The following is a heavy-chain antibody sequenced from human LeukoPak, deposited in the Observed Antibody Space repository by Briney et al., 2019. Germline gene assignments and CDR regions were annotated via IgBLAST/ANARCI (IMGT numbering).Heavy chain of an antibody. V-gene: IGHV3-23*01. CDR1: GFTFSGYW. CDR2: IPGSGGAT. Sequence: GGSLRLSCAASGFTFSGYWMSWVRQAPGTGLEWVSSIPGSGGATYYADSVRGRFSISRDSSKNTVYLQMNSLRDEDTAVYYCARARPWDSSRSYYFGMDVWGHGTTVTVSS. J-gene: IGHJ6*02. D-gene: IGHD3-22*01. CDR3: ARARPWDSSRSYYFGMDV.